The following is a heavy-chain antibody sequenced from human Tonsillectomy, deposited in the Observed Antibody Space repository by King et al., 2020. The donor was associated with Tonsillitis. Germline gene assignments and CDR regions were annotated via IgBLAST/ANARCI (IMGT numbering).Heavy chain of an antibody. Sequence: EWQLVQSGAEVKKPGESLKISCKGSGYSFTSYWTGWVRQMPGKGLEWMGIIYPGDSDIRYSPSFQGQVTISADKSISTAYLQWSSLKASDTAMYYCARYGYCSSTSCYLGVDHFDYWGQGTLVTVSS. D-gene: IGHD2-2*03. V-gene: IGHV5-51*01. J-gene: IGHJ4*02. CDR2: IYPGDSDI. CDR1: GYSFTSYW. CDR3: ARYGYCSSTSCYLGVDHFDY.